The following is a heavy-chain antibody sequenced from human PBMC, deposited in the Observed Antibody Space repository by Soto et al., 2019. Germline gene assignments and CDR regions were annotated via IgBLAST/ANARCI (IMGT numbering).Heavy chain of an antibody. CDR1: GFTFSSYG. J-gene: IGHJ6*02. Sequence: GGSLRLSCAASGFTFSSYGINWVRQAPGKGLEWVSGISGSGDSTHYADSVKGRFTISRDNSKNTLYLQMNSLRAEDTAVYYCARDRAQVERRYYGMDVWGQGTTVTVSS. CDR3: ARDRAQVERRYYGMDV. CDR2: ISGSGDST. V-gene: IGHV3-23*01. D-gene: IGHD1-1*01.